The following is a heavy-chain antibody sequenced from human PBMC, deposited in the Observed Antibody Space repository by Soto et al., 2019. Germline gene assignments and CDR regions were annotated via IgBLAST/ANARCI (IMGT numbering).Heavy chain of an antibody. V-gene: IGHV1-3*01. CDR3: ARDLYYYGSGSYYNGDAFDI. CDR1: GYTFTSYA. Sequence: ASVKVSCKASGYTFTSYAMHWVRQAPGQRLEWMGWINAGNGNTKYSQKFLGRVTITRDTSASTAYMELSSLRSEDTAVYYCARDLYYYGSGSYYNGDAFDIWGQGTMVT. D-gene: IGHD3-10*01. J-gene: IGHJ3*02. CDR2: INAGNGNT.